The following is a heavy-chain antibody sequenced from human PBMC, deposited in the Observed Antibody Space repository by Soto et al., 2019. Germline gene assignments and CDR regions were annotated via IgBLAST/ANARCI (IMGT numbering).Heavy chain of an antibody. D-gene: IGHD2-15*01. CDR1: GGSVSSGSYY. V-gene: IGHV4-61*01. CDR3: ARSYCSGGSCYRDFDY. CDR2: IYYSGST. Sequence: PSETLSLTCTVSGGSVSSGSYYWSWIRQPPGKGLEWIGYIYYSGSTNYNPSLKSRVTISVDTSKNQFSLKLSSVTAADTAVYYCARSYCSGGSCYRDFDYWGQGTLVTVSS. J-gene: IGHJ4*02.